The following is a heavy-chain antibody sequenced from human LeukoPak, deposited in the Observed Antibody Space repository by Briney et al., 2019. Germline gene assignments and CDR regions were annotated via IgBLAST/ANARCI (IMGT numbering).Heavy chain of an antibody. Sequence: PGGSLRLSCAASGFTFSSYAMHWVRQAPGKGLEWVAVISYDGSNKYYADSVKGRFTISRDNSKNTLYLQMNSLRAEGTAVYYCARDYLPLGYSSGWIYYYYGMDVWGKGTTVTVSS. V-gene: IGHV3-30*04. J-gene: IGHJ6*04. CDR3: ARDYLPLGYSSGWIYYYYGMDV. CDR2: ISYDGSNK. D-gene: IGHD6-19*01. CDR1: GFTFSSYA.